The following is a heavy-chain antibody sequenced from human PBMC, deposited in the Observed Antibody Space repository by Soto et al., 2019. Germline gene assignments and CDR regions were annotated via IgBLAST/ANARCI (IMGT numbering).Heavy chain of an antibody. D-gene: IGHD1-26*01. CDR1: GFTFSSYG. CDR3: AKDGAHSGVGATVYYGMDV. V-gene: IGHV3-30*18. CDR2: ISYDGSNK. J-gene: IGHJ6*02. Sequence: LRLSCAASGFTFSSYGMHWVRQAPGKGLEWVAVISYDGSNKYYADSVKGRFTISRDNSKNTLYLQMNSLRAEDTAVYYCAKDGAHSGVGATVYYGMDVWGQGTTVTVSS.